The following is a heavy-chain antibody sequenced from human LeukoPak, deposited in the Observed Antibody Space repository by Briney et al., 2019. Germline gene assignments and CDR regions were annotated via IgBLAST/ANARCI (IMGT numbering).Heavy chain of an antibody. V-gene: IGHV4-59*12. D-gene: IGHD6-13*01. J-gene: IGHJ4*02. Sequence: SETLSLTCTVSGGSISSYYWSWIRQPPGKGLEWIGYIYYSGSTNYNPSLKSRVTISVDTSKNQFSLKLSSVTAADTAVYYCARVGLAAAGLWGQGTLVTVSS. CDR1: GGSISSYY. CDR2: IYYSGST. CDR3: ARVGLAAAGL.